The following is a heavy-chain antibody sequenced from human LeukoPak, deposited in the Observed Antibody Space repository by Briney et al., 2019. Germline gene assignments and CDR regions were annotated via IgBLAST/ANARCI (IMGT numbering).Heavy chain of an antibody. CDR3: AKDLWSVSVAAFDY. J-gene: IGHJ4*02. Sequence: GGSLRLSCAASGFTLSTYAMTWVRQAPGKGLEWVSSISGSGDSTHYADSVKGRFTISRGYSKNTLYLHMNSLRADDTAVYCCAKDLWSVSVAAFDYWGQGTLVTVSS. D-gene: IGHD6-19*01. CDR2: ISGSGDST. V-gene: IGHV3-23*01. CDR1: GFTLSTYA.